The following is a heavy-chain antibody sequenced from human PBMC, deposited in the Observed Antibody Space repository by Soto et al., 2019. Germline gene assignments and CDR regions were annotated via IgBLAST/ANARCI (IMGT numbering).Heavy chain of an antibody. D-gene: IGHD3-22*01. Sequence: SVKVSCKASGGTFSSYAISWVRQAPGQGLEWMGGIIPIFGTANYAQKFQGRVTITADESTSTAYMELSSLRSEDTAVYYCARDTDSSGYYSPPRYYGMDVWGQGTTVTVSS. V-gene: IGHV1-69*13. J-gene: IGHJ6*02. CDR3: ARDTDSSGYYSPPRYYGMDV. CDR1: GGTFSSYA. CDR2: IIPIFGTA.